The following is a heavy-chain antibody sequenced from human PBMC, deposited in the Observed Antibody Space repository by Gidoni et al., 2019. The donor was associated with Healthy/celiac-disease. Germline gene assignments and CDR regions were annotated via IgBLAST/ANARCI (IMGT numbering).Heavy chain of an antibody. Sequence: EVQLLESGGGLVQPGGSLSLSCAASGFPLSSSAMSWVRQYPGKGLEGGSAISGSGGSTYYADSVKGRFTISRDNSKNTLYLQMNSLRAEDTAVYYCAKNYDFWSGPPIGYFDFWGQGTLVTVSS. D-gene: IGHD3-3*01. CDR1: GFPLSSSA. V-gene: IGHV3-23*01. CDR2: ISGSGGST. J-gene: IGHJ4*02. CDR3: AKNYDFWSGPPIGYFDF.